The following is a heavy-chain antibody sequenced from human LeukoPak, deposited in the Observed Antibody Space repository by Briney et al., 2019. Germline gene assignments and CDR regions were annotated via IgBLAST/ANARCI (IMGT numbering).Heavy chain of an antibody. CDR2: IIPIFGTA. D-gene: IGHD7-27*01. Sequence: GASVKVSCKASGGTFSSYAISWVRQAPGQGLEWMGGIIPIFGTANYAQKFQGRVTITTDESTSTAYMELSGLRSEDTAVYYCARGLGMDGYYYYMDVWGKGTTVTVSS. CDR3: ARGLGMDGYYYYMDV. CDR1: GGTFSSYA. V-gene: IGHV1-69*05. J-gene: IGHJ6*03.